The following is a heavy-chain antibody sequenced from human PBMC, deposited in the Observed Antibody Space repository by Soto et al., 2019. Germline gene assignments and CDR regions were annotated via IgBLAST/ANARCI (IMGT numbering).Heavy chain of an antibody. Sequence: PSETLSLTCTVSCGSISSYHRSWIRQPAGKGLECIGRIYISGSTNYNPSLKSRVSMSVDTSKNQFSLRLSSVTAADTAVYYCAGARIAVEDYFDYWGQGTLVTVSS. CDR2: IYISGST. D-gene: IGHD6-19*01. V-gene: IGHV4-4*07. CDR1: CGSISSYH. CDR3: AGARIAVEDYFDY. J-gene: IGHJ4*02.